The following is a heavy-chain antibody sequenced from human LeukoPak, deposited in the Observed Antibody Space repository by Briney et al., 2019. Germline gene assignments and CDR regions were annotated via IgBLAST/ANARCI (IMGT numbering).Heavy chain of an antibody. CDR1: GFTFSSYA. D-gene: IGHD3-22*01. Sequence: GGSLRLSCAASGFTFSSYAMSWVRQAPGKGLEWVSAISGSGGSTYYADSVKGRFTISRDNSKNTLYLHMNSLRAEDTAVYYCAKNYYDSSGYYDGSGGDGYWGQGTLVTVSS. J-gene: IGHJ4*02. CDR3: AKNYYDSSGYYDGSGGDGY. V-gene: IGHV3-23*01. CDR2: ISGSGGST.